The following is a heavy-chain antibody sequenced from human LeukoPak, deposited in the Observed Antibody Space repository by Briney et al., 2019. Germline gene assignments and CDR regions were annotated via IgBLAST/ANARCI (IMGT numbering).Heavy chain of an antibody. V-gene: IGHV3-33*06. CDR2: IWYGGSNT. CDR1: GFTFSTYG. J-gene: IGHJ5*02. D-gene: IGHD4-11*01. Sequence: GRSLRLFCAASGFTFSTYGMHWVRQAPGKGLEWVAVIWYGGSNTYYADSVKGRFTISRDNSKNTLYLQMNSLRVEDTAVYYCAKARTVFNWFDPWGQGTLVTVSS. CDR3: AKARTVFNWFDP.